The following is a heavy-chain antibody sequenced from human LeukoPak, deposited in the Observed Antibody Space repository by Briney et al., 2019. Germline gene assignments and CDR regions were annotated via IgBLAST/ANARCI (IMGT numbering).Heavy chain of an antibody. CDR1: GFTFSSYS. CDR2: ISSSRSYI. V-gene: IGHV3-21*01. J-gene: IGHJ4*02. D-gene: IGHD4-23*01. Sequence: KSGGSLRLSCAASGFTFSSYSMNWVRQAPGKGLEWVSFISSSRSYIYYADSVKGRFTISRDNAKNSLYLQMNSLRAEDTAVYYCARDYGGSSPFDYWGQGTLVTVSS. CDR3: ARDYGGSSPFDY.